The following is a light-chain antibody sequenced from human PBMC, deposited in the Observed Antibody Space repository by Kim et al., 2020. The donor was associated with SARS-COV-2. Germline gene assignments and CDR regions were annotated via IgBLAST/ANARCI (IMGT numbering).Light chain of an antibody. CDR2: GAS. CDR1: QSVSTY. V-gene: IGKV3-15*01. J-gene: IGKJ2*01. CDR3: QHYNNRPPYT. Sequence: EIVVTQSPAPLSVSPGEGATLSCRASQSVSTYLAWYQHKPGQAPRLLIYGASTRAAGIPARFSGSGSGTEFTLTISSLQSEDSAIYYCQHYNNRPPYTFGQGTKVDIK.